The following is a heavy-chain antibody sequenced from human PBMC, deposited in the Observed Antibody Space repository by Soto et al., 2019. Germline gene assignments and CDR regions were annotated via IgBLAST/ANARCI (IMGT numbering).Heavy chain of an antibody. CDR3: AKKAGIISRYGLDV. Sequence: VQLSESGGGLVQPGGSLTLSCAASGFTFSSFAMNWVRQAPGKGLEWVAVISGNATSTYYADSVKGRFTTSRDNSKNTMFLQMNSLRAEDTAVYYCAKKAGIISRYGLDVWGQGTTVTVSS. J-gene: IGHJ6*02. CDR2: ISGNATST. CDR1: GFTFSSFA. V-gene: IGHV3-23*01.